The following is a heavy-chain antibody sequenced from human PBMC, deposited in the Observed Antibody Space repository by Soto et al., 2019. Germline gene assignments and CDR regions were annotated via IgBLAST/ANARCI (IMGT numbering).Heavy chain of an antibody. J-gene: IGHJ4*02. D-gene: IGHD7-27*01. V-gene: IGHV1-2*02. CDR3: AREEQTGANYYLDY. Sequence: ASVKVSCKASGYTFTGYYIHWVRQAPGQGLEWMGSISPHSGGPNYAQRFQGRVTMTRDTSMTTVYMEMSGLTSDDTAVYYCAREEQTGANYYLDYWGQGTLVIVYS. CDR1: GYTFTGYY. CDR2: ISPHSGGP.